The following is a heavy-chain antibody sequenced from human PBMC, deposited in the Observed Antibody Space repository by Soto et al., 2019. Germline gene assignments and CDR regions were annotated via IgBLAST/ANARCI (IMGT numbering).Heavy chain of an antibody. CDR1: GFTFSSYG. CDR2: IWYDGSNK. J-gene: IGHJ4*01. Sequence: GGSLRLSCSASGFTFSSYGMHWVRQAPGKGLEWVAVIWYDGSNKYYADSVKGRFTISRDNSKNTLYLQMNSLRAEDTAVYYCARGILPMTTTDYWGHGTLVSVS. V-gene: IGHV3-33*01. D-gene: IGHD4-17*01. CDR3: ARGILPMTTTDY.